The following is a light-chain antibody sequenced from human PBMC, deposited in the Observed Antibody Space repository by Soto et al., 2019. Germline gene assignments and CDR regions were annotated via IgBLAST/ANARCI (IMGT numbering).Light chain of an antibody. CDR1: QSVKKH. CDR3: QQYNNWPRT. J-gene: IGKJ1*01. V-gene: IGKV3-15*01. Sequence: EIVLTQSPATLSVSPGERATLSCRASQSVKKHLAWYQHRPGQAPRLLIYDASTRATDIPARFSGTGSGTDFTLTINSLQSEDFAVYYCQQYNNWPRTFGQGTKVDI. CDR2: DAS.